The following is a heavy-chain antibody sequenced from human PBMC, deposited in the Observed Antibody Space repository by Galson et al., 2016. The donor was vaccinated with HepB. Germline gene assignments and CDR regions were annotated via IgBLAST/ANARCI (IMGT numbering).Heavy chain of an antibody. CDR3: ARDWLVAVFDY. CDR1: GYTFASYG. Sequence: SVKVSCKASGYTFASYGISWVRQAPGQGLEWMGGISASNANTHYAQKLQGRVTMTPDTSTSTAYMELRSLRSDDTAVYYCARDWLVAVFDYWGQGTLVTVSS. CDR2: ISASNANT. J-gene: IGHJ4*02. V-gene: IGHV1-18*01. D-gene: IGHD6-19*01.